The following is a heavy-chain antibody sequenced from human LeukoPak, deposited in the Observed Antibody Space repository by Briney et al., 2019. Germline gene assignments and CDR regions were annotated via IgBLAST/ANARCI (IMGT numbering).Heavy chain of an antibody. D-gene: IGHD7-27*01. J-gene: IGHJ4*02. CDR2: ISGSGGST. Sequence: DPGGSLRLSCAASGFTVSSNYMSWVRQAPGKGLEWVSAISGSGGSTYYADSVKGRFTISRDNSKNTLYLQMNSLRAEDTAVYYCAKDRVPWGPKYYFDYWGQGTLVTVSS. CDR1: GFTVSSNY. CDR3: AKDRVPWGPKYYFDY. V-gene: IGHV3-23*01.